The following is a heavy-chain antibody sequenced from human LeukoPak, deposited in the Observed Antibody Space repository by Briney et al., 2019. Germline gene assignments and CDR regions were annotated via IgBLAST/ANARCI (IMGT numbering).Heavy chain of an antibody. CDR1: GGSVSSADYY. CDR2: IYHTGSN. CDR3: ARGLSWYWFDP. J-gene: IGHJ5*02. Sequence: PSETLSLTCTVSGGSVSSADYYWSWIRHPPGKALEWIRYIYHTGSNNYKYSLKSRVTISLDTSKNRFSLKLSSVTAADTAVYYCARGLSWYWFDPWGQGTLVTVSS. V-gene: IGHV4-61*08. D-gene: IGHD6-13*01.